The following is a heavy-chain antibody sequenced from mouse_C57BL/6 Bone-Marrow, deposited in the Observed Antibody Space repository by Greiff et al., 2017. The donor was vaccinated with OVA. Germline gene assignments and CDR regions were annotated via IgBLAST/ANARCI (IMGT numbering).Heavy chain of an antibody. V-gene: IGHV1-81*01. J-gene: IGHJ1*03. CDR2: IYPSSGNT. Sequence: VKLVESGAELARPGASVKLSCKASGYTFTSYGISWVKQRTGQGLEWIGEIYPSSGNTYYNEKFKGKATLTADKSSSTAYMELRSLTSEDSAVYFCAIKALYYGNYVGVGWYFDVWGTGTTVTVSS. CDR3: AIKALYYGNYVGVGWYFDV. CDR1: GYTFTSYG. D-gene: IGHD2-1*01.